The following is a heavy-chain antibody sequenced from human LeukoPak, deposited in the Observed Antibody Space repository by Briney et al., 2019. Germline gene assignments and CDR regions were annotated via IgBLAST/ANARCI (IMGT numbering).Heavy chain of an antibody. CDR1: GFTFSSYS. CDR2: ISSSSST. V-gene: IGHV3-48*02. D-gene: IGHD2-21*02. Sequence: GGSLRLSCAASGFTFSSYSMNWVRQAPGKGLEWISYISSSSSTYADSVKGRFAISRDTAKNSLYLQMNSLRDEDTAVYYCARDRDWSLDYWGQGTLVTVSS. CDR3: ARDRDWSLDY. J-gene: IGHJ4*02.